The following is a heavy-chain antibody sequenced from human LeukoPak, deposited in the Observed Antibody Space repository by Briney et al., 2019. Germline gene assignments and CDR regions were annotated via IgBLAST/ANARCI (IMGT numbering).Heavy chain of an antibody. J-gene: IGHJ6*02. Sequence: GGSLRLSCAASGFTFSSYAISWVRQAPGKGLEWVSAISGSGGSTYYADSVKGRFTISRDNSKNTLYLQMNSLRAEDTAVYYCAKDNRWFGGRGMDVWGQGTTVTVSS. CDR1: GFTFSSYA. CDR2: ISGSGGST. CDR3: AKDNRWFGGRGMDV. D-gene: IGHD3-10*01. V-gene: IGHV3-23*01.